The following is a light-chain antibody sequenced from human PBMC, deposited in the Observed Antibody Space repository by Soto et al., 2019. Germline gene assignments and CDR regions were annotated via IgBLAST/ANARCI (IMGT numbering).Light chain of an antibody. CDR1: QNVGTK. CDR2: VAS. CDR3: QQYDTWPPWT. J-gene: IGKJ1*01. Sequence: IVMTQSPATLSVSPVERATLSCRASQNVGTKLAWYQQKPGQAPRLLISVASTRATGFPARFSGSGSGTELTLTITSLQSEDVAVYYCQQYDTWPPWTFGQGTKVDI. V-gene: IGKV3-15*01.